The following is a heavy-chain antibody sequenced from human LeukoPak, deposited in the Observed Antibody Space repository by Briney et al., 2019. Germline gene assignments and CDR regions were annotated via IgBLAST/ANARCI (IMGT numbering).Heavy chain of an antibody. V-gene: IGHV4-59*01. D-gene: IGHD4-17*01. CDR2: IYYSGSP. CDR3: ARGLTTVTPLYYYYYMDV. Sequence: SETLSLTCTVSGGSISSYYWSWVRQPPGKGLEWIGSIYYSGSPNFNPSLKSRVTISVDTSKNQFSLKLSPVTAADTAVYYCARGLTTVTPLYYYYYMDVWGKGTTVTVSS. CDR1: GGSISSYY. J-gene: IGHJ6*03.